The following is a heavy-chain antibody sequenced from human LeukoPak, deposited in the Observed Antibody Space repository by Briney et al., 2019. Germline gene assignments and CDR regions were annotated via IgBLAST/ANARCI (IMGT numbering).Heavy chain of an antibody. CDR1: GFTFSSYW. J-gene: IGHJ4*02. D-gene: IGHD6-19*01. Sequence: GGSLRLSCGASGFTFSSYWMHWVRQAPGKGLVWVSRINNDGSSTSYADSVQGRFTISRDNAKNTLYLQMNSLRAEDTALYYCARDFTMYSSGWYQTFDYWGQGTLVTVSS. CDR3: ARDFTMYSSGWYQTFDY. V-gene: IGHV3-74*01. CDR2: INNDGSST.